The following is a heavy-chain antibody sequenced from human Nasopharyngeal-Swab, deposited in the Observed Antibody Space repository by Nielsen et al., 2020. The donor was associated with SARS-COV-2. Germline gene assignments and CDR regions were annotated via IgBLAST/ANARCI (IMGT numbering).Heavy chain of an antibody. Sequence: GESLKISCTASGFTFGDYAMSWVRQAPGKGLEWVGFIRSKAYGGTTEYAASVKGRFTISRDDSKSIAYLQMNSLKTEDTAVYYCTTYSSGFDYWGQGTLVTVSS. V-gene: IGHV3-49*04. D-gene: IGHD6-19*01. CDR1: GFTFGDYA. CDR2: IRSKAYGGTT. CDR3: TTYSSGFDY. J-gene: IGHJ4*02.